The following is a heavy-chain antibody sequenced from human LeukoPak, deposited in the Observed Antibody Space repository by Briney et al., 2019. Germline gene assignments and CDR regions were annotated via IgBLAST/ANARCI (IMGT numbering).Heavy chain of an antibody. J-gene: IGHJ6*03. CDR2: IYTSGST. D-gene: IGHD3-22*01. CDR3: ARGRYYYDSSGYYTGYYYYMDV. Sequence: SETLSLTCTVSGGSISSGSYYWSWIRQPAGKGLEWIGRIYTSGSTNYNPSLKSRVTISVDTSKNQFSLKLSSVTAADTAVYYCARGRYYYDSSGYYTGYYYYMDVWGKGTTVTVSS. CDR1: GGSISSGSYY. V-gene: IGHV4-61*02.